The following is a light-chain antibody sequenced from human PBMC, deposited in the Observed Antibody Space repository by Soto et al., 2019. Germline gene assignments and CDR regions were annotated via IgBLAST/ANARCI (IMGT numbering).Light chain of an antibody. Sequence: EIVMTQSPATLSVSPGETATLSCRASQSVSNKLVWYQQKPGQAPRLLIYDATTRATGIPARFSGSGSGTEFTLIISSLQSEDFAVYYCQQHYAWVTFGGGTKVEI. CDR2: DAT. CDR3: QQHYAWVT. J-gene: IGKJ4*01. V-gene: IGKV3-15*01. CDR1: QSVSNK.